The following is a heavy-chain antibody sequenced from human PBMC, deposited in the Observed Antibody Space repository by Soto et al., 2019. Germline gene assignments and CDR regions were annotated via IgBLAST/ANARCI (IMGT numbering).Heavy chain of an antibody. D-gene: IGHD6-13*01. CDR1: GGSFSGYY. CDR2: INHSGST. CDR3: ARSLGSSWSGGNWFDP. Sequence: SETLSLTCAVYGGSFSGYYWSWIRQPPGKGLEWIGEINHSGSTNYNPSLKSRVTISVDTSKNQFSLKLSSVTAADTAVYCCARSLGSSWSGGNWFDPWGQGTLVTVSS. V-gene: IGHV4-34*01. J-gene: IGHJ5*02.